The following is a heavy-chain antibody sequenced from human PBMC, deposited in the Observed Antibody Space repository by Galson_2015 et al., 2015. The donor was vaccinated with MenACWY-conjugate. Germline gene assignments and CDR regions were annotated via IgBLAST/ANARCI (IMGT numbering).Heavy chain of an antibody. CDR2: IGRSDTYI. J-gene: IGHJ3*02. V-gene: IGHV3-11*06. CDR1: GFITSDYY. CDR3: ARDYHGSGTYHTLDI. Sequence: LRLSCAASGFITSDYYMSWIRQAPGKGLEWISYIGRSDTYIHYADSVKGRFIISRDNAKNSLFLQMNSLRAEDTAVYYCARDYHGSGTYHTLDIWGHGTLVTVSS. D-gene: IGHD3-10*01.